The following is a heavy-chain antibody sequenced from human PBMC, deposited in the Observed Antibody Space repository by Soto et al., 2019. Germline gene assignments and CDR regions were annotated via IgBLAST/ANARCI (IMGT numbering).Heavy chain of an antibody. CDR1: GFAFSSYA. CDR3: EIWAWTVITNYHYGADA. CDR2: TSYDVSNK. V-gene: IGHV3-30*03. J-gene: IGHJ6*02. Sequence: LRLSCEASGFAFSSYAMHWVRQAPGKGLEWVGVTSYDVSNKYYADSVKGRFTISRDNSKNTLYLQMNSLRAEDTAVYYCEIWAWTVITNYHYGADAWGQGTTVTVSS. D-gene: IGHD1-20*01.